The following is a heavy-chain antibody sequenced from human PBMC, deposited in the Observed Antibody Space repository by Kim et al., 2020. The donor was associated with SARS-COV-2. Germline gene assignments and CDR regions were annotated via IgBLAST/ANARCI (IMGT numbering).Heavy chain of an antibody. D-gene: IGHD3-10*01. V-gene: IGHV4-38-2*02. CDR1: GCSISSGYY. J-gene: IGHJ4*01. CDR3: ASDGSLYYHGSRSYQNY. CDR2: NHHSGST. Sequence: SETLSLTCTVSGCSISSGYYWGWLRPPPGKGLEWIGSNHHSGSTYYNPSLKSRVTISVDTSKNQFSLKLSFVAAAAAAVYYCASDGSLYYHGSRSYQNY.